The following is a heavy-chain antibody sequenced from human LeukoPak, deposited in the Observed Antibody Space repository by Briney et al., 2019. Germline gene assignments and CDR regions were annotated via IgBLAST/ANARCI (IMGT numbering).Heavy chain of an antibody. CDR1: GFMLSNTW. J-gene: IGHJ4*02. V-gene: IGHV3-74*01. Sequence: AGGSLRLSCAASGFMLSNTWMHWVRQAPGKGLVWVSRINSDATSTSYADSVRGRFTISRDDAKNTMYLQMNSLRAEDTAMYYCVRGSPGYSSSWHAYWGQGTLVTVSS. D-gene: IGHD6-13*01. CDR2: INSDATST. CDR3: VRGSPGYSSSWHAY.